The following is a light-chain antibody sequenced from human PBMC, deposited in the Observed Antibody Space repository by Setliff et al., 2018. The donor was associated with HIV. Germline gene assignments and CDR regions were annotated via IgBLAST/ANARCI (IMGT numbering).Light chain of an antibody. Sequence: QSVLTQPASLSGSPGQSITISCTGTTSDIGGYHFVSWYQQHPGKAPKLLIYAVTKRPSGVSARFSASKSGNTASLTISGLQDEDEADYYCNSYTSRSTFIFGGGTKVTVL. CDR3: NSYTSRSTFI. V-gene: IGLV2-14*03. J-gene: IGLJ2*01. CDR1: TSDIGGYHF. CDR2: AVT.